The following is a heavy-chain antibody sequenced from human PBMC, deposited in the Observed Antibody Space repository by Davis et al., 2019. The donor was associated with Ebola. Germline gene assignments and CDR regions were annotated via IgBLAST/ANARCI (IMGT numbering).Heavy chain of an antibody. CDR3: AKVELRGY. Sequence: GGSLRLSCAASGFTFSNYDMSWIRQVPGKGLEWISGISGSGAGTYYADSVKGRFTISRDNSKNTLYLQMNSLRAEDTAVYYCAKVELRGYWGQGTLVTVSS. V-gene: IGHV3-23*01. CDR1: GFTFSNYD. D-gene: IGHD1-26*01. CDR2: ISGSGAGT. J-gene: IGHJ4*02.